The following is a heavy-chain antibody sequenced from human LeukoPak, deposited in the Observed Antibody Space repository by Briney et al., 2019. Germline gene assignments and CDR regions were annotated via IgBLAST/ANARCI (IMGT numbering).Heavy chain of an antibody. J-gene: IGHJ3*02. V-gene: IGHV4-34*08. D-gene: IGHD3-10*01. Sequence: LRLSCEASGFTFTTHSMTWVRQPPGKGLEWIGEINHSGSTKYNPSLKSRVTISVDTSKNQFSLKLSSVTAADTAVYYCAMVRGVISPGAFDIWGQGRMVTVSS. CDR2: INHSGST. CDR1: GFTFTTHS. CDR3: AMVRGVISPGAFDI.